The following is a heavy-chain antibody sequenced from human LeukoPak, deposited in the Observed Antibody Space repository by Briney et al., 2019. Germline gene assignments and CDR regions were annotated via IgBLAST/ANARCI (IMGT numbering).Heavy chain of an antibody. V-gene: IGHV3-21*04. J-gene: IGHJ4*02. Sequence: GGSLRLSCAASGFTFSSYSMNWVRQAPGKGLEWVSSISSSSSYIYYADSVKGRFTISRDNAKNSLYLQMNSLRAEDTAVYYCAREEVDTAMVYYFDYWGQGTLVTVSS. D-gene: IGHD5-18*01. CDR3: AREEVDTAMVYYFDY. CDR1: GFTFSSYS. CDR2: ISSSSSYI.